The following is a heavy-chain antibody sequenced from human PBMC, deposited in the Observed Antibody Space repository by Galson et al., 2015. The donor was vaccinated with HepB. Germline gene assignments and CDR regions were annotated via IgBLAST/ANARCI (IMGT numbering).Heavy chain of an antibody. CDR3: ARQVGIGSGSTDY. CDR1: GFTFSSYT. V-gene: IGHV3-21*06. Sequence: SLRLSCAASGFTFSSYTMDWVRQAPGKGLEWVSSISRSSNYIFYADPVNGRFTISRDNAKNSLYLQMNSLRAEDTAVYYCARQVGIGSGSTDYWGQGTLVSISS. CDR2: ISRSSNYI. J-gene: IGHJ4*02. D-gene: IGHD1-26*01.